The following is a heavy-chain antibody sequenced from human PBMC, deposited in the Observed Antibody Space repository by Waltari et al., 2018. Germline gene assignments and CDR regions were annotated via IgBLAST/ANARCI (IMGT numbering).Heavy chain of an antibody. CDR3: ARGPLGSGWYTGGDY. CDR1: GYTFTSYD. CDR2: INPSGGST. D-gene: IGHD6-19*01. Sequence: QVQLVQSGAEVKKPVDSVKVSCKASGYTFTSYDMHWVRQALGQGREWMGIINPSGGSTSYAQKFQGRVTMTRDTSTSTVYMELSSLRSEDTAVYYCARGPLGSGWYTGGDYWGQGTLVTVSS. J-gene: IGHJ4*02. V-gene: IGHV1-46*03.